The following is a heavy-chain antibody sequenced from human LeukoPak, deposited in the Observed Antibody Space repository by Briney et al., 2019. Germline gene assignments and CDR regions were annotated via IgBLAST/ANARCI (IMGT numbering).Heavy chain of an antibody. J-gene: IGHJ5*02. D-gene: IGHD2-15*01. CDR3: ARNGDCSGGSCYYWFDP. CDR1: GYTFTGYY. Sequence: GASVKVSCKASGYTFTGYYMHWVRQAPGQGLEWMGWINPNSGGTNYAQKFQGRVTMTRDTSISTAYMELSRLRSDGTAVYYCARNGDCSGGSCYYWFDPWGQGTLVTVSS. V-gene: IGHV1-2*02. CDR2: INPNSGGT.